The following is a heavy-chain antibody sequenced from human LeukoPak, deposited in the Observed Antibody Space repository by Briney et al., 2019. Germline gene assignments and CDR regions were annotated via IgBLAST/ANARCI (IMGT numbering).Heavy chain of an antibody. V-gene: IGHV4-59*12. CDR1: GGSISSYY. Sequence: SETLSLTCTVSGGSISSYYWSWIRQPPGKGLEWIGYIYYSGSTNYNPSLKSRVTISVDTSKNQFSLKLSSVTAADTAVYYCARGGCSSTSCFYFDYWGQGTLVTVSS. J-gene: IGHJ4*02. D-gene: IGHD2-2*01. CDR3: ARGGCSSTSCFYFDY. CDR2: IYYSGST.